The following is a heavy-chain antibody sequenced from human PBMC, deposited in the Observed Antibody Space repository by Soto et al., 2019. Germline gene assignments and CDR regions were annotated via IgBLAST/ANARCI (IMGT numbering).Heavy chain of an antibody. CDR3: ARDRKKGSTSYYYGMDV. V-gene: IGHV3-48*02. D-gene: IGHD1-1*01. J-gene: IGHJ6*02. CDR2: ISSSSSTI. Sequence: GSLRLSCAASGFTFSSYSMNWVRQAPGKGLEWVSYISSSSSTIYYADSVKGRFTISRDNAKNSLYLQMNSLRDEDTAVYYCARDRKKGSTSYYYGMDVWGQGTTVTVSS. CDR1: GFTFSSYS.